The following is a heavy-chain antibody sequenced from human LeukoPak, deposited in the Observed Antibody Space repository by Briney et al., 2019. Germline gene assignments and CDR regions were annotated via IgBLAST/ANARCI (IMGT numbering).Heavy chain of an antibody. CDR3: ARTARHLDY. Sequence: PGGSLRLSCAASAFTFSDYYMSWIRQAPGKGLEWVSYISSTGSTTHYADSVKGRFTISRDNAKNSLFLQMNFLRAEDTAVYYCARTARHLDYWGQGTLVTVSS. CDR2: ISSTGSTT. V-gene: IGHV3-11*01. J-gene: IGHJ4*02. D-gene: IGHD5-18*01. CDR1: AFTFSDYY.